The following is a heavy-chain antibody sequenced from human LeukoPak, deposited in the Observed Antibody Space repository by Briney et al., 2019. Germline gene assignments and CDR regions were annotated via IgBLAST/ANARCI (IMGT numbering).Heavy chain of an antibody. CDR1: GGSISSYY. Sequence: PSETLPLTCTVSGGSISSYYWSWIRQPPGKGLEWIGYIYYSGSTNYNPSLKSRVTISVDTSKNQFSLKLSSVTAADTAVYYCAKDDYYDSSGFPYYYYGMDVWGQGTTVTVSS. J-gene: IGHJ6*02. V-gene: IGHV4-59*01. D-gene: IGHD3-22*01. CDR2: IYYSGST. CDR3: AKDDYYDSSGFPYYYYGMDV.